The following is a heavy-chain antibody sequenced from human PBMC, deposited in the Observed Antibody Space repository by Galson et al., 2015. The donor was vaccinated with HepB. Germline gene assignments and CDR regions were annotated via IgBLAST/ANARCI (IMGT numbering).Heavy chain of an antibody. J-gene: IGHJ6*02. V-gene: IGHV1-24*01. CDR1: GYTLTELS. D-gene: IGHD3-22*01. Sequence: SVKVSCKVSGYTLTELSMHWVRQAPGKGLEWMGGFDPEDGETIYAQKFQGRVTMTEDTSTDTAYMELSSLRSEDTAVYYCATPRGSGYYSLAGGEYGMDVWGQGTTVTVSS. CDR3: ATPRGSGYYSLAGGEYGMDV. CDR2: FDPEDGET.